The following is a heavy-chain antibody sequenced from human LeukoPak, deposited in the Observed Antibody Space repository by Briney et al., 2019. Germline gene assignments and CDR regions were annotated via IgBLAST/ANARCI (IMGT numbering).Heavy chain of an antibody. J-gene: IGHJ6*02. V-gene: IGHV1-69*05. Sequence: LVKVSCKASGGTFSSYAISWVRQAPGQGLEWMGGIIPIFGTANYAQKFQGRVTITTDESTSTAYMELSSLRSEDTAVYYCARELMVRGVIIRNYYYGMDVWGQGTTVTVSS. CDR1: GGTFSSYA. CDR3: ARELMVRGVIIRNYYYGMDV. CDR2: IIPIFGTA. D-gene: IGHD3-10*01.